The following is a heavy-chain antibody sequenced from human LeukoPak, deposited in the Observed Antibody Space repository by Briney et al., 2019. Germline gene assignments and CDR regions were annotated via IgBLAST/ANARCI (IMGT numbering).Heavy chain of an antibody. V-gene: IGHV1-2*02. Sequence: GASVRVSCKASGYTFTGYYMHWVRQAPGQGLEWMGWINPNSGGTSYAQKFQGRVTMTRDTSISTAYMELTRLRFDDTAVYYCARAYDNNDYFDYRGQGTLVTVSS. CDR3: ARAYDNNDYFDY. CDR1: GYTFTGYY. CDR2: INPNSGGT. J-gene: IGHJ4*02. D-gene: IGHD3-22*01.